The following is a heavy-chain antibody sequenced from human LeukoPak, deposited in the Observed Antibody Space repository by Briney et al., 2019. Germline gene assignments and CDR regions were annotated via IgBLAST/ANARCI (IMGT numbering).Heavy chain of an antibody. V-gene: IGHV1-2*02. J-gene: IGHJ4*02. CDR3: AIGYCSGGSCYPHDY. Sequence: GASVKVSCKASGYTFTGYYMHWVRQAPGQGLEWMGWINPNSGGTNYAQKFQGRVTMTRDTSISTAYMELSRVRSDDTAVYYCAIGYCSGGSCYPHDYWGQGTLVTVSS. D-gene: IGHD2-15*01. CDR1: GYTFTGYY. CDR2: INPNSGGT.